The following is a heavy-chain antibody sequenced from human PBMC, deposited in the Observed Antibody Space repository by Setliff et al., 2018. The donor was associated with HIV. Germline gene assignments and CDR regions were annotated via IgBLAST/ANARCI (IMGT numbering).Heavy chain of an antibody. J-gene: IGHJ4*02. CDR1: GGSLTNYY. CDR2: ITDSAYT. Sequence: SETLSLTCTVYGGSLTNYYWSWLRQPPGKGLEWIGEITDSAYTNYNPSLKSRVTMGLDTSKNQFSLKLTPVTAADTAVYYCARDPPVVAFDYWGQGTLVTVSS. V-gene: IGHV4-34*01. D-gene: IGHD2-2*01. CDR3: ARDPPVVAFDY.